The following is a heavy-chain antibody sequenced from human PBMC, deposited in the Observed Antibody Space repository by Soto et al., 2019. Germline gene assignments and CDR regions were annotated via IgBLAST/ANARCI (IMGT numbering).Heavy chain of an antibody. Sequence: QVQLQESGPGLVKPSETLSLTCAVSGDSISSPNWWSWYRQSPGKGLELIGEMFARGSSNYNPSLDVRVTLSLATSKNLFSLKLNSLAAADAAIEYCGRDGFAHRPDYWGQGIPVSVSS. CDR2: MFARGSS. CDR1: GDSISSPNW. J-gene: IGHJ4*02. CDR3: GRDGFAHRPDY. V-gene: IGHV4-4*02.